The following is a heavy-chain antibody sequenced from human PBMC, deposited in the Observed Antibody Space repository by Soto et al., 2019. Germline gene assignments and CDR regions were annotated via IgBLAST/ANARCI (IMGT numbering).Heavy chain of an antibody. CDR1: GFTFRSNG. V-gene: IGHV3-33*01. CDR3: ARWTGSDRGEWDL. J-gene: IGHJ5*02. D-gene: IGHD3-16*01. CDR2: IWFDGSDN. Sequence: QVQLVESGGGVVQPGTSLRLSCAASGFTFRSNGMHWVRQAPGKGLEWVAFIWFDGSDNNHADAVRGRFTISRDNFQNTLYLQMTSRRVEDTAVYYCARWTGSDRGEWDLWGQGTLVKVSS.